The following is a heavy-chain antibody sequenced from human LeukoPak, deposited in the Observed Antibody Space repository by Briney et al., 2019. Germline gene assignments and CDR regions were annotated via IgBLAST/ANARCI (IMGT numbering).Heavy chain of an antibody. CDR1: GYTFTSYA. CDR3: ARDRLRFSGYLNWFDP. D-gene: IGHD3-22*01. J-gene: IGHJ5*02. Sequence: ASVKVPCKASGYTFTSYAMHWVRQAPGQRLEWMGWINAGNGNTKYSQKFQGRVTITRDTSASTAYMELSSLRSEDTAVYYCARDRLRFSGYLNWFDPWGQGTLVTVSS. V-gene: IGHV1-3*01. CDR2: INAGNGNT.